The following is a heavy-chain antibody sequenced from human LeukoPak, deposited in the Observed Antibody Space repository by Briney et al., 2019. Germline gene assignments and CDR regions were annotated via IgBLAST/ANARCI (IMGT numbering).Heavy chain of an antibody. J-gene: IGHJ4*02. Sequence: GGSLRLSCAASGFTVSSNYMIWVRQAPGKGLEWVSVIYSGGRTYYVDSVKGRFTISRDISKNTLYLQMNSLRAEDTAVYYCARDRSDRIAAAMYYFDYWGQGTLVTVSS. CDR3: ARDRSDRIAAAMYYFDY. CDR2: IYSGGRT. D-gene: IGHD6-13*01. CDR1: GFTVSSNY. V-gene: IGHV3-53*01.